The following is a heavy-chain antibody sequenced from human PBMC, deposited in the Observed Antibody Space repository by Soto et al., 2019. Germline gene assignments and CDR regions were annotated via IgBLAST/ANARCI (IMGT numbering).Heavy chain of an antibody. CDR3: TTLKYQLSHRPDY. CDR2: IKSKTDGGTT. CDR1: GFTFSNAW. J-gene: IGHJ4*02. D-gene: IGHD2-2*01. Sequence: GGSLRLSCAASGFTFSNAWMSWVRQAPGKGLEWVGRIKSKTDGGTTDYAAPVKGRFTISRDDSKNTLYLQMNSLKTEDTAVYYCTTLKYQLSHRPDYWGQGTLVTVSS. V-gene: IGHV3-15*01.